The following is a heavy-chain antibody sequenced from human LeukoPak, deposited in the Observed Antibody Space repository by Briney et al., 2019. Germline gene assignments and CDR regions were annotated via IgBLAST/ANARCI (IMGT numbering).Heavy chain of an antibody. J-gene: IGHJ6*04. V-gene: IGHV4-4*07. CDR2: MYTSGST. CDR3: ASARTTAFMDV. Sequence: PETLSLTCTVSGGSVSSYYWSWIRQPAGKGLEWIGRMYTSGSTNYNPSLKSRVTMSVDTSKNQFSLKLSSVTAADTAVYYCASARTTAFMDVWGKGTTVTVSS. D-gene: IGHD2-2*01. CDR1: GGSVSSYY.